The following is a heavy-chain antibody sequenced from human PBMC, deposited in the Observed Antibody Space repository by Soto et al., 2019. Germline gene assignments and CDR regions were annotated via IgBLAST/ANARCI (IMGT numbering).Heavy chain of an antibody. CDR1: GYTFTSYA. V-gene: IGHV1-3*01. Sequence: ASVKVSCKXSGYTFTSYAMHWVRQAPGQRLEWMGWINAGNGNTKYSQKFQGRVTITRDTSASTAYMELSSLRSEDTAVYYCARNSSSWNFDYWGQGTLVTVSS. D-gene: IGHD6-13*01. CDR3: ARNSSSWNFDY. CDR2: INAGNGNT. J-gene: IGHJ4*02.